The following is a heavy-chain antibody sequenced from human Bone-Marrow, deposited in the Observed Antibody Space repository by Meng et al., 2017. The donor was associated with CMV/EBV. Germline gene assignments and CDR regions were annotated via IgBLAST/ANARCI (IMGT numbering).Heavy chain of an antibody. CDR3: ARDAGTIAVSGIGDY. D-gene: IGHD6-19*01. V-gene: IGHV1-18*01. J-gene: IGHJ4*02. Sequence: ASGKVFCKASGYIFTKYDVNWMRQAPGQGPEWMGWISAYNGDTMYAPKVQGRVTMTTDTSTSTAYMELRGLRSDDTAVYYCARDAGTIAVSGIGDYWGQGTLVTVSS. CDR1: GYIFTKYD. CDR2: ISAYNGDT.